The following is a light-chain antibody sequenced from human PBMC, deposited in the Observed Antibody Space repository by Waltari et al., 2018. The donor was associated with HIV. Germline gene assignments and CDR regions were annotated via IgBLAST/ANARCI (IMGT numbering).Light chain of an antibody. J-gene: IGLJ2*01. CDR3: SSYTSSNTLV. CDR1: SSDVGGYDH. CDR2: EVY. Sequence: QSALTQTASVSGSPGQSLTISCTGTSSDVGGYDHVSWYQQHPGKAPKLVIYEVYNRPSGISQRFSGSKSGNTASLTIAGLQAEDEADYFCSSYTSSNTLVFGGGTKVTVL. V-gene: IGLV2-14*01.